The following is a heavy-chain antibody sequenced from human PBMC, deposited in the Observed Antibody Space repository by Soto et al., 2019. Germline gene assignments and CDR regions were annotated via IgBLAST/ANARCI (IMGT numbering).Heavy chain of an antibody. CDR1: GFTLSGYA. D-gene: IGHD6-6*01. CDR3: ARRARPNFYYMDV. J-gene: IGHJ6*03. Sequence: EVQLAESGGGLAQPGGSLRLSCAASGFTLSGYAMDWVRQAPGKGLEYVSGIRSNGVGTYYANSVQGRFTISRDNSKNTVYLQMGSLRSEDMAVYYCARRARPNFYYMDVWGKGTTVTVS. CDR2: IRSNGVGT. V-gene: IGHV3-64*01.